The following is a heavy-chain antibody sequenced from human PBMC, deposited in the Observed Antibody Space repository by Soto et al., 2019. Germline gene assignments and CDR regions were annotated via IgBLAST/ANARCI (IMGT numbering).Heavy chain of an antibody. Sequence: QVQLVEAGGGLVKPGGSLRLSCAVSGFTFSDYYMTWIRQAPGKGLEWVSYISSRTSHTNYADSVKGRFTISRDNAKNSLFRQMNSLRAEDTAVYYGARGRGAAADSFDFWGQGALGTVSS. J-gene: IGHJ4*02. D-gene: IGHD6-13*01. CDR3: ARGRGAAADSFDF. CDR2: ISSRTSHT. CDR1: GFTFSDYY. V-gene: IGHV3-11*05.